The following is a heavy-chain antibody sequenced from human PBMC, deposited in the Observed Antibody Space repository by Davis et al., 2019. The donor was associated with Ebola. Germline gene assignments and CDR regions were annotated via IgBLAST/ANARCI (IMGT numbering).Heavy chain of an antibody. J-gene: IGHJ1*01. Sequence: MPSETLSLTCTVSGGSISSYYWSWIRQPPGKGLEWIGYIYYSGSTNYNPSLKSRVTISVDTSKNQFSLKLSSVTAADTAVYYCARHITTYYYDSSGYYTGGGYFQHWGQGTLVTVSS. CDR1: GGSISSYY. V-gene: IGHV4-59*01. CDR2: IYYSGST. CDR3: ARHITTYYYDSSGYYTGGGYFQH. D-gene: IGHD3-22*01.